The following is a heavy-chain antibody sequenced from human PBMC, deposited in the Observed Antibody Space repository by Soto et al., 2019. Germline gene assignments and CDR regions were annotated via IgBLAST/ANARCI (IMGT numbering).Heavy chain of an antibody. CDR1: GGPFSNDI. V-gene: IGHV1-69*08. Sequence: QVQLEQSGAEVKKPGSSVRVSCKASGGPFSNDIITWVRQAPGQGLEWMGRIIPLLTTSTYAQKFQGRLTSTADRSTGTAYMDLKNMTSADTAVYYFARDSPIGSTFSGYDAIDYWGQGTRITVSS. D-gene: IGHD5-12*01. J-gene: IGHJ4*02. CDR2: IIPLLTTS. CDR3: ARDSPIGSTFSGYDAIDY.